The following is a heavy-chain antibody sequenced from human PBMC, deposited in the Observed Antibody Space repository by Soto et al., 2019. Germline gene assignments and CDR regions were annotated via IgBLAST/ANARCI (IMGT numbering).Heavy chain of an antibody. Sequence: EVQLVESGGGLVKPGGSLRLSCAASGFTFSSYSMNWVRQAPGKGLEWVSSISSSSSYIYYADSVKGRFTISRDNAKNSLDQQMNSLIAEDTAVYYCASIWTGYKYNWFDPWGQGTLVTVSS. V-gene: IGHV3-21*01. D-gene: IGHD3-9*01. CDR3: ASIWTGYKYNWFDP. CDR2: ISSSSSYI. CDR1: GFTFSSYS. J-gene: IGHJ5*02.